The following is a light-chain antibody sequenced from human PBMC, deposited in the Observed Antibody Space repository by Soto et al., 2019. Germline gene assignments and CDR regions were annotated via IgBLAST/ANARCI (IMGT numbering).Light chain of an antibody. CDR2: GAS. CDR1: QSVSSN. CDR3: QQCNDWPYT. Sequence: EIVMTQSPATLAVSPGERVTLSCRASQSVSSNLAWYQQKPGQAPRLLICGASTRATGVPGKFSGSGSGTEFTLTISSLQSEDFAVYYCQQCNDWPYTFGQGTKLEIK. J-gene: IGKJ2*01. V-gene: IGKV3-15*01.